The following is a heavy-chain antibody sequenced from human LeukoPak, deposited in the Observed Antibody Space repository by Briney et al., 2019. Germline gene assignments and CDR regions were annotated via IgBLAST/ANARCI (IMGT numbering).Heavy chain of an antibody. D-gene: IGHD3-10*01. CDR2: INHSGST. V-gene: IGHV4-39*01. J-gene: IGHJ4*02. CDR3: ARQCGVKSLGYYYEY. CDR1: GGSISSSSYY. Sequence: PSEALSLTCTVSGGSISSSSYYWGWIRQPPGKGLEWIGEINHSGSTNYNPSLKSRVTISVDTSKNQFSLKLSSVTAADTAVYYCARQCGVKSLGYYYEYWGQGTLVTVSS.